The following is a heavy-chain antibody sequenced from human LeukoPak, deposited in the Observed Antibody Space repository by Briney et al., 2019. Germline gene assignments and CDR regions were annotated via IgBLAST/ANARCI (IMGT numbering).Heavy chain of an antibody. V-gene: IGHV1-2*02. CDR2: INPNSGGT. CDR1: GYTFTGYY. D-gene: IGHD3-10*01. CDR3: ARDPLWFGELSHFDY. J-gene: IGHJ4*02. Sequence: ASVKVSCKASGYTFTGYYMHWVRQAPGQGLEWMGWINPNSGGTNYAQKFQGRVTMTRDTSISTAYMELSRLRSDDTAVYYCARDPLWFGELSHFDYWGQGTLVTVSS.